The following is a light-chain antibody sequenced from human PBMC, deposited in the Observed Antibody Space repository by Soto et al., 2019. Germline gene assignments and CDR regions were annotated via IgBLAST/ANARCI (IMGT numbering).Light chain of an antibody. CDR3: AAWDDSLNGPL. V-gene: IGLV1-44*01. CDR2: SNN. J-gene: IGLJ1*01. Sequence: QSVLTQLPSASGTPGQRVTISCSGSSSNIGSNTVNWYQQLPGTAPKLLIYSNNQRPSGVPDRFSGSKSGTSASLAISGLQSEDEADYYCAAWDDSLNGPLFGTGTKLTVL. CDR1: SSNIGSNT.